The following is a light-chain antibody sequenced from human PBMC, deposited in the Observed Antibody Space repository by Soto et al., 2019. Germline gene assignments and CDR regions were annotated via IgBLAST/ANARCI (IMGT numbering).Light chain of an antibody. CDR3: NSYAGSNNVV. CDR1: SSDVGGYNV. J-gene: IGLJ2*01. CDR2: EVS. V-gene: IGLV2-8*01. Sequence: QSALPQPPSASGSPGQSVTIACTGTSSDVGGYNVVSWYQQHPRKAPKLMIYEVSKRPSGVPDRFSGSKSGNTASLTVSGLQAEDEADYYCNSYAGSNNVVFGGGTKLTVL.